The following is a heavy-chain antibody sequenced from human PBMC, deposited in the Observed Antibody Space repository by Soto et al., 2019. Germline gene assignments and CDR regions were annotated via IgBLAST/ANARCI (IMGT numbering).Heavy chain of an antibody. CDR3: ARQGCSSTSCYGSVLPNNWFDP. CDR2: IYPGDSDT. D-gene: IGHD2-2*01. J-gene: IGHJ5*02. V-gene: IGHV5-51*01. CDR1: GYSFTSYW. Sequence: GESLKISCKGSGYSFTSYWIGWVRQMPGKGLEWMGIIYPGDSDTRYSPSFQGQVTISADKSISTAYLQWSSLKASDTAMYYCARQGCSSTSCYGSVLPNNWFDPWGQGTLVTVSS.